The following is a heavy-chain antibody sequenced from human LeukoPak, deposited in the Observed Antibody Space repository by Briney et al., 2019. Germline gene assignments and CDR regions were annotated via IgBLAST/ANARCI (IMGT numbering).Heavy chain of an antibody. V-gene: IGHV4-34*01. CDR3: ARRSPSMVRGVKMGHMDV. J-gene: IGHJ6*03. CDR1: GGSFSGYY. CDR2: INHSGST. Sequence: PSETLSLTCAVYGGSFSGYYWSWIRQPPGKGLEWIGEINHSGSTNYNPSLKSRVTISVDTSKNQFSLKLSSVTAADTAVYYCARRSPSMVRGVKMGHMDVWGKGTTVTISS. D-gene: IGHD3-10*01.